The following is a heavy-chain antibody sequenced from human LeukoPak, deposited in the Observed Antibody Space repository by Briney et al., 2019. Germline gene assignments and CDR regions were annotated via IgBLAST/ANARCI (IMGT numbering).Heavy chain of an antibody. J-gene: IGHJ5*02. CDR1: GYTFTGYY. CDR3: ARVHYCSSTSCYSPGFDP. CDR2: INPNSGGT. V-gene: IGHV1-2*02. D-gene: IGHD2-2*01. Sequence: ASVKVSCKASGYTFTGYYMHWVRQAPGQGLEWMGWINPNSGGTNYAQKIQGRVTMTRDTSISTAYMELSRLRSDDTAVYYCARVHYCSSTSCYSPGFDPWGQGTLVTVSS.